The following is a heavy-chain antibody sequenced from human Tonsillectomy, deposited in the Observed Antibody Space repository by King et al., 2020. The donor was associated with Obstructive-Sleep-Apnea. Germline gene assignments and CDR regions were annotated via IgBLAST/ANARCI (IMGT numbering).Heavy chain of an antibody. Sequence: QLVQSGTEVKKPGASVKVSCKASGYTFTTYAMHWVRQAPGQGLEWMGWINSGNGNTEYSQKVQGRVTITRDTSATTAYMELSSLRSEDTAVYYCARLGDGDLYYFDYWGQGTLVTVSS. CDR2: INSGNGNT. CDR1: GYTFTTYA. D-gene: IGHD4-17*01. CDR3: ARLGDGDLYYFDY. J-gene: IGHJ4*02. V-gene: IGHV1-3*01.